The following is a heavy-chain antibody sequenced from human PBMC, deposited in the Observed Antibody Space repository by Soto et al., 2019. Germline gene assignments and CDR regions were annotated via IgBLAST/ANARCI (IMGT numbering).Heavy chain of an antibody. Sequence: EVQLVESGGGLVQPGGSLRLSCAASGFTFSSYSMNWVRQAPGKGLEWVSYISSSSSTIYYADSVKGRFTISRDNAKNSLYLQMNSLRDEDTAVYYCARGKKYYYDSSGVYSPRGVYYFDYWGQGTLVTVSS. CDR1: GFTFSSYS. J-gene: IGHJ4*02. CDR2: ISSSSSTI. D-gene: IGHD3-22*01. CDR3: ARGKKYYYDSSGVYSPRGVYYFDY. V-gene: IGHV3-48*02.